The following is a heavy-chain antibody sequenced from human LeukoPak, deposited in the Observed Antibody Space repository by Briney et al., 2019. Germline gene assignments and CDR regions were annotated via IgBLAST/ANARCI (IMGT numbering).Heavy chain of an antibody. CDR2: INPSGGST. V-gene: IGHV1-46*01. CDR1: GYTFTSYY. Sequence: ASVTVSCTASGYTFTSYYMHWVRQAPGQGLEWMGIINPSGGSTSYAQKFQGRVTMTRDTSTSTAYMELSRLRSDDTAVYYCAREAVAGPNDAFDIWGQGTMVTVSS. D-gene: IGHD6-19*01. CDR3: AREAVAGPNDAFDI. J-gene: IGHJ3*02.